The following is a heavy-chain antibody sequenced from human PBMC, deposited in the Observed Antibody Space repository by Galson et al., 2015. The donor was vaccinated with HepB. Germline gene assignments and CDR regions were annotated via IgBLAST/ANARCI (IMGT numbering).Heavy chain of an antibody. CDR3: AHRHYYNSSNYAFDF. J-gene: IGHJ4*02. CDR2: IYWNDDK. CDR1: GFSLSTTGVG. Sequence: PALVKPTQTLSLTCTFSGFSLSTTGVGMAWIRQPPGKALEWLALIYWNDDKRYRSSLKSRLTITKDTSKNQVVLTMTNMDPVDTATYYCAHRHYYNSSNYAFDFWGQGTLVTVSS. V-gene: IGHV2-5*01. D-gene: IGHD3-22*01.